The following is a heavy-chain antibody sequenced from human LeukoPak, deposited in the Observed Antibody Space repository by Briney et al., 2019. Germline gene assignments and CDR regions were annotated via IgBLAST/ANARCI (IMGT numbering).Heavy chain of an antibody. Sequence: GGSLRLSCAASGFTFSSYSMNWVRQAPGKGLEWVSSISSSSSYIYYADSVKGRFTISSDNAKNSLYLQMNSLRAEDTAVYYCARDNGAVAGLAYYFDYWGQGTLVTVSS. J-gene: IGHJ4*02. CDR2: ISSSSSYI. CDR3: ARDNGAVAGLAYYFDY. D-gene: IGHD6-19*01. V-gene: IGHV3-21*01. CDR1: GFTFSSYS.